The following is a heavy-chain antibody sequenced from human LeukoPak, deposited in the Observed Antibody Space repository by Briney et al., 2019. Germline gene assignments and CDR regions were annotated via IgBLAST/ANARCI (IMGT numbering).Heavy chain of an antibody. D-gene: IGHD1-26*01. CDR3: ARGLPPSGSFDP. CDR1: GYTFTGYY. Sequence: ASVKVSCKASGYTFTGYYMHWVRQAPGQGLEWMGWINPNSGGTNYAQKFQGRVTMTRDTSISTAHMELSRLRSDDTAVYYCARGLPPSGSFDPWGQGTLVTVSS. J-gene: IGHJ5*02. CDR2: INPNSGGT. V-gene: IGHV1-2*02.